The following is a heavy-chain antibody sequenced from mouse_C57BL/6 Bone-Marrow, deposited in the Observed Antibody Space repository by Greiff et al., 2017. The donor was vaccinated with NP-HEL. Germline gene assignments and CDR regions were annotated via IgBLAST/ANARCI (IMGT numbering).Heavy chain of an antibody. Sequence: EVNLVESGGDLVKPGGSLKLSCAASGFTFSSYGMSWVRQTPDKRLEWVATISSGGSYTYYPDSVKGRFTISRDNAKNTLYLQRSSLKSEDTAMYYCARGLGYWGQGTTLTVSS. CDR3: ARGLGY. J-gene: IGHJ2*01. V-gene: IGHV5-6*02. CDR2: ISSGGSYT. CDR1: GFTFSSYG.